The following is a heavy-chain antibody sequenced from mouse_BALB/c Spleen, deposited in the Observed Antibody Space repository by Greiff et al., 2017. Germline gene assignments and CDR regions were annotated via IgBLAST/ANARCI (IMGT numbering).Heavy chain of an antibody. D-gene: IGHD2-4*01. CDR2: ISSGGST. CDR3: ARGHDYGQAWFAY. V-gene: IGHV5-6-5*01. Sequence: EVMLVESGGGLVKPGGSLKLSCAASGFTFSSYAMSWVRQTPEKRLEWVASISSGGSTYYPDSVKGRFTISRDNARNILYMHMSSLRSGDTAMYYCARGHDYGQAWFAYWGQGTLVTVSA. J-gene: IGHJ3*01. CDR1: GFTFSSYA.